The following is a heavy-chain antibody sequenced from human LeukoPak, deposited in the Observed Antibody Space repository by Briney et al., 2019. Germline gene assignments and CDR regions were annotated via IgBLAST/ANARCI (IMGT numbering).Heavy chain of an antibody. CDR2: IRYNGNNQ. CDR1: GFTFNNYG. D-gene: IGHD3-10*01. CDR3: AKDSAFYYIDV. V-gene: IGHV3-30*02. Sequence: GGSLRLSCAASGFTFNNYGMHWVRQAPGKGLEGVAFIRYNGNNQYYADSVKGGFTISRDNSKNTLYLQMNSLKGDDTAVYYCAKDSAFYYIDVWGKGTTVIISS. J-gene: IGHJ6*03.